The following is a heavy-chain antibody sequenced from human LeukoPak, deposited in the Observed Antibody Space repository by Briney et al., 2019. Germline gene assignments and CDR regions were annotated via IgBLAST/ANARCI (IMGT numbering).Heavy chain of an antibody. D-gene: IGHD3-22*01. CDR3: ARHGNDITRIVLAHHFDY. J-gene: IGHJ4*02. CDR2: IYYSGST. Sequence: PSETLSLTCTVSGDSIRSSSSYWGWIRQPPRKGLEWIGTIYYSGSTYYNPSLKSRVTISVDTSKDQFSLKLSSVTAADTAVYFCARHGNDITRIVLAHHFDYWGQGTLVTVSS. CDR1: GDSIRSSSSY. V-gene: IGHV4-39*01.